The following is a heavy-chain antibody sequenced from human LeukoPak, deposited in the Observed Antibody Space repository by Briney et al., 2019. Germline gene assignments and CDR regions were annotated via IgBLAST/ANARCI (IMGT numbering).Heavy chain of an antibody. Sequence: GEPLKFSCKRLGYSFTSYWISWAPQIPGKGLEGMGRFDPSDSYTTYSTSFRGHVTISADKSISTAYLQWSSLKASDTAMYYCARHEGDIVVVPAALTFDYWGQGTLVTVSS. J-gene: IGHJ4*02. CDR3: ARHEGDIVVVPAALTFDY. CDR1: GYSFTSYW. CDR2: FDPSDSYT. D-gene: IGHD2-2*01. V-gene: IGHV5-10-1*01.